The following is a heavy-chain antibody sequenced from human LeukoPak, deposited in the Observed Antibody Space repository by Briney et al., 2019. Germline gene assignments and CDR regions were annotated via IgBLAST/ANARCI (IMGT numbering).Heavy chain of an antibody. J-gene: IGHJ3*02. V-gene: IGHV3-30*03. CDR1: GFTFSSYG. CDR2: VSYDESDK. Sequence: GGSLRLSCAASGFTFSSYGMHWVRQAPGKGLEWVAVVSYDESDKYHADSVKGRFTISRVNSKNTLYLQMNSLRAEDTAVYYCAREVAYSSFFEAFDIWGQGTMVTVSS. D-gene: IGHD6-6*01. CDR3: AREVAYSSFFEAFDI.